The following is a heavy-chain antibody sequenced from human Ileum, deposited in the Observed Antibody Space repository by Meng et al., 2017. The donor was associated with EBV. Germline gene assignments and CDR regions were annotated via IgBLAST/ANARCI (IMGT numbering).Heavy chain of an antibody. CDR1: GDSISNEHW. D-gene: IGHD2-8*01. Sequence: QGQVQESGPGLVGPSGTLSLTCSVSGDSISNEHWWSWVRQSPGKGLEWIGEIHHTRGPNYNPSLKSRVIISVDKSNNHFSLRLSAVTAADTAVYYCASNGAFSLDHWGQGTLVTVSS. V-gene: IGHV4-4*02. CDR2: IHHTRGP. J-gene: IGHJ4*02. CDR3: ASNGAFSLDH.